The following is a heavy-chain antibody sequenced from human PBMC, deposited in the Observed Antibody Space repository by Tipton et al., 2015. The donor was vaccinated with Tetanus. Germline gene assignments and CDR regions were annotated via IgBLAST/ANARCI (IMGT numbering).Heavy chain of an antibody. CDR2: IYYSGST. CDR3: ARSPMFSGYSSGWYNAFDI. Sequence: LRLSCTVSGGSISSGGYYWSWIRQHPGKGLEWIGYIYYSGSTYYNPSLKSRVTISVDTSKNQFSLKLSSVTAADTAVYYCARSPMFSGYSSGWYNAFDIWGQGTMVTVSS. J-gene: IGHJ3*02. CDR1: GGSISSGGYY. D-gene: IGHD6-19*01. V-gene: IGHV4-31*02.